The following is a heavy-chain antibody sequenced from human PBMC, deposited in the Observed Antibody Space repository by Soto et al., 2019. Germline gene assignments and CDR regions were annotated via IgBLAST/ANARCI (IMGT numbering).Heavy chain of an antibody. Sequence: VQLVQSGAEVKKPGSSVKVSCKASGGTFSSYAISWVRQAPGQGLEWMGGIIPIFGTANYAQKFQGRVTITADKSTSTAYMELSSLRSEDTAVYYCARGISARDCSSTSCYVSNWFDPWGQGTLVTVSS. CDR3: ARGISARDCSSTSCYVSNWFDP. CDR2: IIPIFGTA. V-gene: IGHV1-69*06. D-gene: IGHD2-2*01. CDR1: GGTFSSYA. J-gene: IGHJ5*02.